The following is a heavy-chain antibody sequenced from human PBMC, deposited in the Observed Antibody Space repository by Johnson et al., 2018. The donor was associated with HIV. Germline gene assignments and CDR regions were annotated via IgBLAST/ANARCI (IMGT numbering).Heavy chain of an antibody. CDR1: GFTFRSYA. CDR2: LSYDGSTT. V-gene: IGHV3-30*04. Sequence: QVQLVESGGGVVQPGRSLRLSCAASGFTFRSYAMHWVRQAPGKGLEWVAVLSYDGSTTYYADSVKGRFTISRDNSKSTLYLQMNSLRAEDTAVYYCARDDAFDIWGQGTMVTVSS. J-gene: IGHJ3*02. CDR3: ARDDAFDI.